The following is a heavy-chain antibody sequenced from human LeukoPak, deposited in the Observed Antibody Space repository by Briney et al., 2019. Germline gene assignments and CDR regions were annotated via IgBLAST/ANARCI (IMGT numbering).Heavy chain of an antibody. V-gene: IGHV3-23*01. CDR1: GFTFSSYA. CDR2: ISGSGGST. J-gene: IGHJ6*02. CDR3: AKDGAVAGTSAYYYYYGMDV. Sequence: GGSLRLSCAASGFTFSSYAMHWVRQAPGKGLEWVSAISGSGGSTYYADSVKGRFTISRDNSKNTLYLQMNSLRAEDTAVYYCAKDGAVAGTSAYYYYYGMDVWGQGTTVTVSS. D-gene: IGHD6-19*01.